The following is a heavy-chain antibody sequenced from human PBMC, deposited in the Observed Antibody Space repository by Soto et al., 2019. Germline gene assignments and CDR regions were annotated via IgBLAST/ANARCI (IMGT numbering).Heavy chain of an antibody. Sequence: SQTLSLTCAISGDSVSSNSAASNWIRQSPSRGLEWLGRTYYMSKWYNDYAVSVISRITINPDTSKNQFSLQLNSVTPEDTAVYYCAREPIAAAGYFDYWGQGTLVTVSS. J-gene: IGHJ4*02. CDR2: TYYMSKWYN. CDR3: AREPIAAAGYFDY. CDR1: GDSVSSNSAA. D-gene: IGHD6-13*01. V-gene: IGHV6-1*01.